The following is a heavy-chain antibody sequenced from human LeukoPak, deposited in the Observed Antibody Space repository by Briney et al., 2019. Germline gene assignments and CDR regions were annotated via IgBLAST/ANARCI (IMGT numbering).Heavy chain of an antibody. CDR1: GFTFSSYA. V-gene: IGHV3-23*01. CDR2: VSCRAGTT. J-gene: IGHJ4*02. Sequence: PGGSLRLSCAASGFTFSSYAMSWVREARGKGLEWGSAVSCRAGTTYYADSVKGRVTISRDNSKNTLYLQMTSLRAEDTALYYGGRTPLVRYFDSWGKGTLVTVSS. CDR3: GRTPLVRYFDS. D-gene: IGHD2-2*01.